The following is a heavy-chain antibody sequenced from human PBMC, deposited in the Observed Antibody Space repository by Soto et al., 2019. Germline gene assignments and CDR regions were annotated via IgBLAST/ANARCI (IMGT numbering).Heavy chain of an antibody. J-gene: IGHJ6*02. CDR3: ARIQGAYYDVLTGYPYYYYGMDV. CDR2: IFYSGTT. CDR1: GASIRSNY. D-gene: IGHD3-9*01. V-gene: IGHV4-59*01. Sequence: SETLSLTCTVSGASIRSNYWSWIRQSPGKSPEWIGYIFYSGTTKYNPSFKSRVTISLDTSQKQLSMMLSSVTAADTAIYYCARIQGAYYDVLTGYPYYYYGMDVWGQGTTVT.